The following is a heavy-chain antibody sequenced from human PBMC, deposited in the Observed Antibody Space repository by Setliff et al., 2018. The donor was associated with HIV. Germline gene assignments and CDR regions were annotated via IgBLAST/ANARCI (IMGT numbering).Heavy chain of an antibody. CDR2: IIPIIGIE. V-gene: IGHV1-69*02. Sequence: SVKVSCKASGGTFSDYTVNWVRQAPGQGLEWMGRIIPIIGIENYAQKFQGRVTITTDNSTITAYMELNSLRSDDTAIYYGERSDCSSVRRYLGHFFELWGQGTMVTVSS. D-gene: IGHD2-2*01. J-gene: IGHJ3*01. CDR3: ERSDCSSVRRYLGHFFEL. CDR1: GGTFSDYT.